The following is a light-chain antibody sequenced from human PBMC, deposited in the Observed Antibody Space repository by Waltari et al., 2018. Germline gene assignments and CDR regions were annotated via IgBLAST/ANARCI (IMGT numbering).Light chain of an antibody. Sequence: SYVLTQPPSVSVAPGQTDKITCDEDNIERQNVQWYQLKPGQAPILIVFGDKNRPSGIPARFSGSNSGDTATLTITSVEAGDEADYYCQLWDPKSDDPVFGGGTKLTVL. V-gene: IGLV3-21*02. CDR2: GDK. CDR3: QLWDPKSDDPV. J-gene: IGLJ3*02. CDR1: NIERQN.